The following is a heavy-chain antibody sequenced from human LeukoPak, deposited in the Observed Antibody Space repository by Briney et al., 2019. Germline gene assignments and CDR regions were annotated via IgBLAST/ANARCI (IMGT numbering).Heavy chain of an antibody. Sequence: GGTLRLSCAASGFTFSSYAMHWVRQAPGKGLEWVAIISYDGSDEYYADSVKGRLTISRDNSKSTLYLQMISLRTEDAAVYYCARADGSVAGPPSGHWGQGTLVTVSS. CDR3: ARADGSVAGPPSGH. D-gene: IGHD6-19*01. CDR1: GFTFSSYA. V-gene: IGHV3-30-3*01. J-gene: IGHJ4*02. CDR2: ISYDGSDE.